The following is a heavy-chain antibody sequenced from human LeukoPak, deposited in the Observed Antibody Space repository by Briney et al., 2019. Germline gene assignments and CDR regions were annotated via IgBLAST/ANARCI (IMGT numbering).Heavy chain of an antibody. V-gene: IGHV1-69*13. Sequence: ASVKVSCKASGGTFSSYAISWVRQAPGQGLEWMGGIIPIFGTANYAQKFQGRVTITADESTSTAYMELSSLRSEDTAVYYCTSRPLLSYYGSGRTRSDYWGQGTLVTVSS. CDR1: GGTFSSYA. D-gene: IGHD3-10*01. J-gene: IGHJ4*02. CDR2: IIPIFGTA. CDR3: TSRPLLSYYGSGRTRSDY.